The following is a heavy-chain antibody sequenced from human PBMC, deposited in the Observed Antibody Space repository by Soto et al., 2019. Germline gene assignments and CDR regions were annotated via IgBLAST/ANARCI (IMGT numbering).Heavy chain of an antibody. CDR3: ARPANYYDSSGHRMDV. J-gene: IGHJ6*02. Sequence: GESLKISCKGSGYSFTSYWIGWVRQMPGKGLEWMGIIYPGDSDTRYSPSFQGQVTISADKSISTAYLQWSSLKASDTAMYYCARPANYYDSSGHRMDVWGQGTTVTVSS. CDR2: IYPGDSDT. V-gene: IGHV5-51*01. CDR1: GYSFTSYW. D-gene: IGHD3-22*01.